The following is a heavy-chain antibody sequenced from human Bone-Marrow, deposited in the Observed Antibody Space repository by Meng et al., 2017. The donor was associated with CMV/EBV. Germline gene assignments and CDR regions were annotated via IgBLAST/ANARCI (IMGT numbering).Heavy chain of an antibody. CDR3: ARSSGWYIDDAFDI. CDR2: ISSSSSYI. D-gene: IGHD6-19*01. Sequence: GGSMRRSCAASGFTFSRYSMNWVRQAPGKGLEWVSSISSSSSYIYYADSVKGRFTISRDNAKNSLYLQMNSLRAEDTAVYYCARSSGWYIDDAFDIWGQGTMVTVS. CDR1: GFTFSRYS. J-gene: IGHJ3*02. V-gene: IGHV3-21*01.